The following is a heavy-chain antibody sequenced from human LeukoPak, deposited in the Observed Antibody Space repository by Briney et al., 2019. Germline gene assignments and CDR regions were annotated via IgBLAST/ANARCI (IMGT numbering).Heavy chain of an antibody. CDR3: ARAGGSSWPEFNWFDP. Sequence: EASVKVSCKASGYTFTSYDINWVRQATGQGLEWMGWMNPNSGNTGYAQKFQGRVTITRNTSISTVYMELSSLRSEDTAVYYCARAGGSSWPEFNWFDPWGQGTLVTVSS. D-gene: IGHD6-13*01. CDR2: MNPNSGNT. CDR1: GYTFTSYD. V-gene: IGHV1-8*03. J-gene: IGHJ5*02.